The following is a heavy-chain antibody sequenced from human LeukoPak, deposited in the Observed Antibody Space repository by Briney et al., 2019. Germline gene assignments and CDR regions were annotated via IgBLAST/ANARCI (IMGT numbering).Heavy chain of an antibody. V-gene: IGHV3-20*04. Sequence: GGSLRLSCAASGLTFDDYGMTWVRQAPGKGLEWVSDINWNGGSIGYADSVKGRFTVSRDNAKNSLYPQMNSLRAEDTALYYCAREKYDSSGYYTDNYYFDYWGQGTLVTVSS. J-gene: IGHJ4*02. CDR1: GLTFDDYG. CDR2: INWNGGSI. D-gene: IGHD3-22*01. CDR3: AREKYDSSGYYTDNYYFDY.